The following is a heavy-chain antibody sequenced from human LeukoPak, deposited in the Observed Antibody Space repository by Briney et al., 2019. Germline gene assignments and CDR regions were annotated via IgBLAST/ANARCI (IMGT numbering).Heavy chain of an antibody. CDR1: GGSFGGYY. V-gene: IGHV4-59*01. J-gene: IGHJ6*03. CDR3: ARSHLGYSYGFYYYYYMDV. Sequence: SETLSLTCAVYGGSFGGYYWSWIRQPPGKALAWIGYIYYSGSTNYNPSLKSRVTISVDTFKNQFSLKLSSVTAADTAVYYCARSHLGYSYGFYYYYYMDVWGKGTTVTVSS. CDR2: IYYSGST. D-gene: IGHD5-18*01.